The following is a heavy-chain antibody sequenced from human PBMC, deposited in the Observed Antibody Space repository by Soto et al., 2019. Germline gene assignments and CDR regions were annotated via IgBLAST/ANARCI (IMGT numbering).Heavy chain of an antibody. J-gene: IGHJ6*02. V-gene: IGHV3-23*01. CDR1: GFTFSSYA. CDR2: ISGSGGNT. Sequence: GGSLRLSCAASGFTFSSYAMSWVRQAPGKGLEWVSAISGSGGNTYYADSVKGRFTISRDNSKNTLYLQMNSLRAEDTAVYYCARDQQLPTGNYYGMDVWGQGTTVTVSS. CDR3: ARDQQLPTGNYYGMDV. D-gene: IGHD6-13*01.